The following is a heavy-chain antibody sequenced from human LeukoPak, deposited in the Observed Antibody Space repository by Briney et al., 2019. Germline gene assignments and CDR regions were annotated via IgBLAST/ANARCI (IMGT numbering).Heavy chain of an antibody. CDR3: ARDQAYCSSTSCYQNWFDP. CDR1: GYTFTGYY. Sequence: ASVKVSCKASGYTFTGYYIHWVGQAPGQGLDWMGWINPNSGGTNYAQKFQGRVTMTRDTSISTAYMELSRLRSDDTAVYYCARDQAYCSSTSCYQNWFDPWGQGTLVTVSS. V-gene: IGHV1-2*02. CDR2: INPNSGGT. J-gene: IGHJ5*02. D-gene: IGHD2-2*01.